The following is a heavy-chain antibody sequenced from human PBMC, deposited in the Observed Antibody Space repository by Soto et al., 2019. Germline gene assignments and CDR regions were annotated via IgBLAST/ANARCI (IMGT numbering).Heavy chain of an antibody. V-gene: IGHV4-4*07. D-gene: IGHD5-12*01. CDR1: GGSINTFY. Sequence: SETLSLTCTVSGGSINTFYWSWVRQPAGKGLEWIGRIFSSGSTSFNPSLESRVAMSVDTSKNHFSLNLSSVTAAGMAVYYCAREGSYSAYNFAHGIQLWSFDFWGQGALVTVSS. J-gene: IGHJ4*02. CDR3: AREGSYSAYNFAHGIQLWSFDF. CDR2: IFSSGST.